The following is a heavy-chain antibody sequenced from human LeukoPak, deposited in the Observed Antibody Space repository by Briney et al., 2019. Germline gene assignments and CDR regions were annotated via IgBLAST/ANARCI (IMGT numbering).Heavy chain of an antibody. CDR2: INHSGST. CDR3: ARGRYYYDSSGYYYDY. J-gene: IGHJ4*02. CDR1: GGSFSGYC. V-gene: IGHV4-34*01. D-gene: IGHD3-22*01. Sequence: SETLSLTCAVYGGSFSGYCWSWIRQPPGKGLEWIGEINHSGSTNYNPSLKSRVTISVDTSKNQFSLKLSSVTAADTAVYYCARGRYYYDSSGYYYDYWGQGTLVTVSS.